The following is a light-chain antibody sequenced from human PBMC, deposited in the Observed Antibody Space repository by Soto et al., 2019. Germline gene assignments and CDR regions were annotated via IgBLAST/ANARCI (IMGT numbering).Light chain of an antibody. J-gene: IGLJ1*01. CDR2: STN. V-gene: IGLV1-44*01. CDR1: NSNIGRNP. Sequence: QSVLTQPPSASGTPGQRVTMSCSGSNSNIGRNPVNWYQQLPGTAPKVLISSTNQRPSGVPDRFSGSKSGTSASLAISGLQAEDEADYYCSSYTSRSTLVFGTGTKLTVL. CDR3: SSYTSRSTLV.